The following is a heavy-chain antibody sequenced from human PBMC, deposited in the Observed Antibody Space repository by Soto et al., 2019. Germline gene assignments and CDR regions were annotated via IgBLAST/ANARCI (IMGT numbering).Heavy chain of an antibody. CDR1: GGSISSYY. V-gene: IGHV4-59*01. CDR3: ARAATVTFYYYYNYMDV. Sequence: SETLSLTCTVSGGSISSYYWSWIRQPPGKGLEWIGYIYYSGSTNYNPSLKSRVTISVDTSKNQFSLKLSSVTAADTAVYYCARAATVTFYYYYNYMDVWGKATTVTVS. J-gene: IGHJ6*03. D-gene: IGHD4-17*01. CDR2: IYYSGST.